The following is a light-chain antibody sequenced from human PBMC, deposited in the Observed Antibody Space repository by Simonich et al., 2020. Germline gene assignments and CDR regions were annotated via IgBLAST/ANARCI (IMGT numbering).Light chain of an antibody. Sequence: QSALTQPASVSGSPGQSITISCTGTSSDVGGYNYVSWYQPHPGKAPKLMIYDVTKRPSGVSNRFSGSKAGNTASLTISGLQAEDEDDYYCSSYTSSSTLVFGGGTKLTVL. CDR2: DVT. V-gene: IGLV2-14*01. CDR1: SSDVGGYNY. J-gene: IGLJ3*02. CDR3: SSYTSSSTLV.